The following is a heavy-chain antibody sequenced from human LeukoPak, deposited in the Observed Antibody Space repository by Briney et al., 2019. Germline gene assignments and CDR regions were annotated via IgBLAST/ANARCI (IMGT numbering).Heavy chain of an antibody. V-gene: IGHV3-48*04. D-gene: IGHD6-13*01. CDR2: ISSSSSTI. Sequence: GGSLRLSCAASGFTFSSYSMNWVRQAPGKGLEWVSYISSSSSTIYYADSVKGRFTIPRDNAKNSLYLQMNSLRAEDTAVYYCARDLVAAAAPDWFDPWGQGTLVTVSS. J-gene: IGHJ5*02. CDR3: ARDLVAAAAPDWFDP. CDR1: GFTFSSYS.